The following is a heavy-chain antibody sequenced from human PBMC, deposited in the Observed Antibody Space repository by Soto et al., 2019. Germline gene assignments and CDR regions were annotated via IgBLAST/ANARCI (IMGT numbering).Heavy chain of an antibody. J-gene: IGHJ5*02. V-gene: IGHV1-18*01. CDR3: ARDRPGISVIRAVKTYNYFDP. CDR1: GYNFLTYG. Sequence: ASVKVSCKASGYNFLTYGISWLRQAPGRGLEWMGWISTDNTHRNYAQNFQERVTMTTDTSANTAYMELRSLRSDDTAIYYCARDRPGISVIRAVKTYNYFDPWGQGTLVTVSS. CDR2: ISTDNTHR. D-gene: IGHD3-10*01.